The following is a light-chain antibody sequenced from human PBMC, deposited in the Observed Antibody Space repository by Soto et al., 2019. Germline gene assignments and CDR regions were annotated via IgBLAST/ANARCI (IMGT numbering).Light chain of an antibody. CDR2: GDN. CDR3: AAWDGSLNNVL. CDR1: GSSIGTNT. Sequence: QSVLTQPPSASGTPRQRVTISCSGSGSSIGTNTVNWNRHLPGPAPKLLIYGDNKRPSGVPDLFSGSKSGTSASLAISGLQSEDEAEYYCAAWDGSLNNVLFGGGTKVTVL. V-gene: IGLV1-44*01. J-gene: IGLJ2*01.